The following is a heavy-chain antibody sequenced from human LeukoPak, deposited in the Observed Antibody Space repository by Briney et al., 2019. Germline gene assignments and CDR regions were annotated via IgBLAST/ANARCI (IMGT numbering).Heavy chain of an antibody. CDR1: GFTFSSYA. Sequence: GGSLRLSCAASGFTFSSYAMHWVRQAPGKGLEWVAVISYDGSNKYYADSVKGRFTISRDNSKNTLYLQMNSLRAEDTAVYYCASGVDTAMVFDYWGRGTLVTVSS. J-gene: IGHJ4*02. V-gene: IGHV3-30*04. CDR2: ISYDGSNK. CDR3: ASGVDTAMVFDY. D-gene: IGHD5-18*01.